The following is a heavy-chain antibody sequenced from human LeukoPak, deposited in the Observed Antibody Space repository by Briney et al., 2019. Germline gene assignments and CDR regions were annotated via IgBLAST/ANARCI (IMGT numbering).Heavy chain of an antibody. CDR2: IYTGGST. CDR3: ARARWLPSAFDI. J-gene: IGHJ3*02. Sequence: PSETLSLTCTVSGGSVSSGYYYWSWIRQPAGKELEWIGRIYTGGSTNYNPSLKSRVTISVDTSKNQFSLKLSSVTAADTAVYYCARARWLPSAFDIWGQGTMVTVSS. V-gene: IGHV4-61*10. CDR1: GGSVSSGYYY. D-gene: IGHD5-24*01.